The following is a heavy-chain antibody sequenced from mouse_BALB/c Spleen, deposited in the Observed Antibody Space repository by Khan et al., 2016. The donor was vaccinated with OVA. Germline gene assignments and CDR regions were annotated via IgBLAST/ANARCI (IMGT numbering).Heavy chain of an antibody. CDR2: IPYSGNT. Sequence: EVQLVESGPGLVKPSQSLSLTCTVTGYSFTSDYVRYLIQQPPGDLLWWMGLIPYSGNTKYNPPLNSRTSITRDTSKHQFFLQLNSVTTEETATYDGARSYGGDFDYWGQGTTLTVSS. D-gene: IGHD1-1*02. J-gene: IGHJ2*01. V-gene: IGHV3-2*02. CDR1: GYSFTSDYV. CDR3: ARSYGGDFDY.